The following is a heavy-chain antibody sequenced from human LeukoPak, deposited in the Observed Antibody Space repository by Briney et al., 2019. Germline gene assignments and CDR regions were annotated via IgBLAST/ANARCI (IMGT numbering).Heavy chain of an antibody. J-gene: IGHJ5*02. V-gene: IGHV1-8*01. CDR1: GYTFTSYD. D-gene: IGHD5-18*01. Sequence: GASVKVSCKASGYTFTSYDINWVRQATGQGLEWMGWMNPNSGNTGYAQKFQGRVTMTRNTSISTAYMELSSLRSEDTAVYYCARVLGSYGPIRGWFDPWGQGTLVTVSS. CDR3: ARVLGSYGPIRGWFDP. CDR2: MNPNSGNT.